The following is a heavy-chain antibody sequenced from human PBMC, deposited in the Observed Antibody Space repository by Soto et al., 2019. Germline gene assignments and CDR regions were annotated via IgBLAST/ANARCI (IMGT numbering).Heavy chain of an antibody. CDR1: GGSISGDS. V-gene: IGHV4-59*01. Sequence: QVHLQESGPGLVNPSETLSLTCTVSGGSISGDSWSWIRQPPGKGLEWIGYISDTGSTNFSPSLKSRVTISLGTSKKPFSLKLTSVTAADTAVYYCTRDLIGSSSIWYFDLWGRGTLVTVSS. CDR2: ISDTGST. J-gene: IGHJ2*01. D-gene: IGHD2-2*01. CDR3: TRDLIGSSSIWYFDL.